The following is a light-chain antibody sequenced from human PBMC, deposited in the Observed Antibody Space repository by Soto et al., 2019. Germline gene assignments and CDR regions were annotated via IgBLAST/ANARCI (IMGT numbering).Light chain of an antibody. Sequence: DLVLTQTRLSSPVTLGQPASISCRSSQSLVHIDGNTYFNWLQQRPGQPPRVLIYKISNRFPGVTDRFSGSGAGTDFTLKISRVEAEDVGVYFCMQATQSYTFGQGTRLEIK. CDR3: MQATQSYT. CDR1: QSLVHIDGNTY. V-gene: IGKV2-24*01. CDR2: KIS. J-gene: IGKJ2*01.